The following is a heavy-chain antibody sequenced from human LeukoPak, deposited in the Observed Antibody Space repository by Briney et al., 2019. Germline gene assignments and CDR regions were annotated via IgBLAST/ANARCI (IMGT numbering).Heavy chain of an antibody. D-gene: IGHD5-12*01. J-gene: IGHJ3*02. V-gene: IGHV4-39*01. CDR1: GGSISSSSYY. Sequence: SETLSLTCTVSGGSISSSSYYWGWIRQPPGKGLEWIGSIYYSGSTYYNPSLKSRVTISVDTSKNQFSLKLSSVTAADTAVYYCARRSDIVATILAFDIWGQGTMVTVSS. CDR3: ARRSDIVATILAFDI. CDR2: IYYSGST.